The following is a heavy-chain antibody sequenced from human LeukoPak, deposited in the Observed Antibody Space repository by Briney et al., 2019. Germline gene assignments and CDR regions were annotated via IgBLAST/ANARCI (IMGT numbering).Heavy chain of an antibody. CDR3: ARVWFGDFTYGMDV. CDR1: GYTFTSYD. Sequence: ASVKVSCKASGYTFTSYDINWVRQATGQGLEWMGWMNPNSGNTGYAQKFQGRVTMTRNTSISTAYMELSSLRSEDTAVYYCARVWFGDFTYGMDVWGQGTTVTVS. J-gene: IGHJ6*02. D-gene: IGHD3-10*01. V-gene: IGHV1-8*01. CDR2: MNPNSGNT.